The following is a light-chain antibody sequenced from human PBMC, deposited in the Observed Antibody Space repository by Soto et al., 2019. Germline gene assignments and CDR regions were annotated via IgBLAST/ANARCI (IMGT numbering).Light chain of an antibody. J-gene: IGKJ1*01. CDR3: LLDYSYFWA. CDR2: AAS. CDR1: QGIRSA. Sequence: AIQVTQSPSSLSASVGDSVTITCRTSQGIRSALGWYQQKPGKVPKLLIYAASTLRSGVPSRFSGSGSDRDFTLTISSLQPEDFATYYCLLDYSYFWAFGQGTKVDIK. V-gene: IGKV1-6*01.